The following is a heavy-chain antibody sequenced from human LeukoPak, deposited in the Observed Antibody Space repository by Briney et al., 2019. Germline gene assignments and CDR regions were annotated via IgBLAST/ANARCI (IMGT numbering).Heavy chain of an antibody. Sequence: GGSLRLSCAASGFTFSSYSMNWVRQAPGKGLEWVSSISSSSSYIYYADSVKGRFTISRDNAKNSLYLQMNSLRAEDTAVYYCARANYYGSGSYYLNWFDSWGQGTLVTVSS. V-gene: IGHV3-21*01. D-gene: IGHD3-10*01. CDR3: ARANYYGSGSYYLNWFDS. J-gene: IGHJ5*01. CDR1: GFTFSSYS. CDR2: ISSSSSYI.